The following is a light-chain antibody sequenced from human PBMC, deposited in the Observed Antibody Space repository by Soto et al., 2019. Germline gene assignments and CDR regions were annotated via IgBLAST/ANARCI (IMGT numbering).Light chain of an antibody. J-gene: IGKJ1*01. Sequence: EIVLTQSPGTLSLSPGERATLSCRASQSVSSNYLAWYQQKPGQAPRLLMYDASSRATGIPDRFSGSGSGTDFTLTISRLEPEDFAVYYCQQYGSSRTFGQGTKVDIK. CDR2: DAS. CDR1: QSVSSNY. CDR3: QQYGSSRT. V-gene: IGKV3-20*01.